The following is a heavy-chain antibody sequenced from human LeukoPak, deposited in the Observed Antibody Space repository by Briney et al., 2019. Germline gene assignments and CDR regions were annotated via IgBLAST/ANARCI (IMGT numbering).Heavy chain of an antibody. CDR1: GGSISSFY. Sequence: PSETLSLTCTVSGGSISSFYWNWIRQPPGKGLEWIGYVYDGGRTSYNPSLKSRVTTSVDTSKNQLSLQLRSVTAADTAVYYCARDAERATPYYYAMDVWGQGTVVTVSS. D-gene: IGHD5-24*01. CDR2: VYDGGRT. V-gene: IGHV4-59*01. CDR3: ARDAERATPYYYAMDV. J-gene: IGHJ6*02.